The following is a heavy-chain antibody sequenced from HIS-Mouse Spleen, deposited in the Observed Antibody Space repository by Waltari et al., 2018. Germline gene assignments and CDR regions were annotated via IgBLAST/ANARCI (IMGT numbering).Heavy chain of an antibody. CDR3: ARSPGDGYYWYFDL. CDR1: GYTFTSYD. J-gene: IGHJ2*01. Sequence: QVQLVQSGAEVKKPGASVKVFCKASGYTFTSYDINWVRAATGKGLEWMGWMNPNSGNTGYAQKFQGRVTMTRNTSISTAYMELSSLRSEDTAVYYCARSPGDGYYWYFDLWGRGTLVTVSS. V-gene: IGHV1-8*01. CDR2: MNPNSGNT. D-gene: IGHD7-27*01.